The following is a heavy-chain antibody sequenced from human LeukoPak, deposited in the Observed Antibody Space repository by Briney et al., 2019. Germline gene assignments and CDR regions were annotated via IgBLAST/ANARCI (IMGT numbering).Heavy chain of an antibody. CDR1: GFIFSSLG. V-gene: IGHV3-30*02. Sequence: GGSLRLTCAASGFIFSSLGMHWVRQAPGKGLEWVAFVQYDGSNKYYADSVKGRFTISRDNSKNTLYLQMKSLRVEDTAVYYCARAGGGSSSWYYFDYWGQGTLVTVSS. CDR2: VQYDGSNK. D-gene: IGHD6-13*01. J-gene: IGHJ4*02. CDR3: ARAGGGSSSWYYFDY.